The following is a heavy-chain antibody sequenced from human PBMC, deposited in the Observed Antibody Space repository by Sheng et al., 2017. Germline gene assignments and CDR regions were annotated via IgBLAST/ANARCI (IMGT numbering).Heavy chain of an antibody. CDR3: AGRYCGGNICSTQYFYMDV. CDR2: ITSTSSYM. Sequence: QVQLVESGGGLVKPGGSLRLSCKASGFIFDDYYMTWIRQAPGKGLEWVSYITSTSSYMKSADSVEGRFTISRDNAKRSLYLQMNSLRAEDTAVYYCAGRYCGGNICSTQYFYMDVWGKGTTVTVSS. D-gene: IGHD2-21*01. CDR1: GFIFDDYY. V-gene: IGHV3-11*05. J-gene: IGHJ6*03.